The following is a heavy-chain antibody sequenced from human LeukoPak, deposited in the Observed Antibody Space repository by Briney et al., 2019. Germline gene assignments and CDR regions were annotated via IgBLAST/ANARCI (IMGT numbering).Heavy chain of an antibody. D-gene: IGHD3-22*01. J-gene: IGHJ4*02. Sequence: GGSLRLSCAASGFTFSSYPMHWVRQAPGKGLEYVSGISSNGDSTYYANSVKGRFTISRDNSKNTLYLQMGSLRAEDMAVYYCAREYYYEELDYWGQGTLVTLSS. CDR1: GFTFSSYP. CDR3: AREYYYEELDY. V-gene: IGHV3-64*01. CDR2: ISSNGDST.